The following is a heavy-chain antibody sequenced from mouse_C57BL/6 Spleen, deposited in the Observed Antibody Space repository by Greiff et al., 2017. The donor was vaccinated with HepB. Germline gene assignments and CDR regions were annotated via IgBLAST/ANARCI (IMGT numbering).Heavy chain of an antibody. Sequence: VQLQQSGPELVKPGASVKISCKASGYSFTGYYMNWVKQSPEKSLEWIGEINPSTGGTTYNQKFKAKATLTVDKSSSTAYMQLKSLTSEDSAVYYCAFYCYGSSSGYYFDYWGQGTTLTVSS. CDR2: INPSTGGT. CDR3: AFYCYGSSSGYYFDY. D-gene: IGHD1-1*01. V-gene: IGHV1-42*01. J-gene: IGHJ2*01. CDR1: GYSFTGYY.